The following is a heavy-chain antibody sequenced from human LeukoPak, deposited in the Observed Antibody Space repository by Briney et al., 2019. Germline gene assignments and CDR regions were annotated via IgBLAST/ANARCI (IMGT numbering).Heavy chain of an antibody. Sequence: GGSLRLSCAASGFTFSSYAMSWVRQAPGKGLEWVSAISGSGGSTYYADSVKGRFTISRDNSKNTLYLQMNSLRAEDTAVYYCANLPWDGDFWSGYYTYLRPYYYYYGMDVWGQGTTVTVSS. CDR1: GFTFSSYA. D-gene: IGHD3-3*01. CDR3: ANLPWDGDFWSGYYTYLRPYYYYYGMDV. V-gene: IGHV3-23*01. CDR2: ISGSGGST. J-gene: IGHJ6*02.